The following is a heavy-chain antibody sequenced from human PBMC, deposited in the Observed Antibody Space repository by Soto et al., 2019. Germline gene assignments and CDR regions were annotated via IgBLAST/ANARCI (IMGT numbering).Heavy chain of an antibody. CDR1: GFSFSPYS. V-gene: IGHV3-48*01. CDR3: ARFVYGSGSYKAFDI. CDR2: ISSSSSSI. J-gene: IGHJ3*02. D-gene: IGHD3-10*01. Sequence: PGGSLRLSYAASGFSFSPYSMNWVRQAPGKGLEWVSYISSSSSSIYYADSVKGRFTISRDNAKNSLYLQMNSLRAEDTAVYYCARFVYGSGSYKAFDIWGQGTMVTVSS.